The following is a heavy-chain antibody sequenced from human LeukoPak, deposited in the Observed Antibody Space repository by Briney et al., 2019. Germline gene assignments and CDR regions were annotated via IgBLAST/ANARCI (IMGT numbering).Heavy chain of an antibody. Sequence: GASVKVSCKASGYTFTSYGISWVRQAPGQGLEWMGGIIPVFGTTHYAQKFQGRVTITADESTSTAYMEVSSLRSEDTAVYYCAKVGGLYRQQLVLYYFDYWGQGTLVTVSS. D-gene: IGHD6-13*01. CDR2: IIPVFGTT. CDR3: AKVGGLYRQQLVLYYFDY. V-gene: IGHV1-69*13. CDR1: GYTFTSYG. J-gene: IGHJ4*02.